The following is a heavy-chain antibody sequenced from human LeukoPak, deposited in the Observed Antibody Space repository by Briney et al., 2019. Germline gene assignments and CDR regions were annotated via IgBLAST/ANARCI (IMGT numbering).Heavy chain of an antibody. V-gene: IGHV3-7*01. CDR1: GFTFSSYW. CDR2: IKQDGSEK. J-gene: IGHJ4*02. D-gene: IGHD3-3*01. CDR3: ARDGRFWSGYYSTYYFDY. Sequence: GGPLRLSCAASGFTFSSYWMSWVRQAPGKGLEWVANIKQDGSEKYYVDSVKGRFTISRDNAKNSLYLQMNSLRAEDTAVYYCARDGRFWSGYYSTYYFDYWGQGTLVTVSS.